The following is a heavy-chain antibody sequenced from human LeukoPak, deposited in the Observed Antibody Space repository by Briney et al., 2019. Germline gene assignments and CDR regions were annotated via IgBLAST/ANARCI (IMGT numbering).Heavy chain of an antibody. V-gene: IGHV3-23*01. CDR1: GFTFNRND. D-gene: IGHD6-19*01. Sequence: GGSLRLSCAASGFTFNRNDISWVRQAPGKGLEWVSTIGGSGDKTFYADSVKGRFIISRDNSKNMVHLQMNSLTGEDTALYYCVRRGDASSGWGDHDFWGQGALVTVSS. J-gene: IGHJ4*02. CDR3: VRRGDASSGWGDHDF. CDR2: IGGSGDKT.